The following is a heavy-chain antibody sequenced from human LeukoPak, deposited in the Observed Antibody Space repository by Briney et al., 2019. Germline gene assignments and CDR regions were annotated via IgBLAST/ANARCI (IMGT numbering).Heavy chain of an antibody. CDR2: IYTSGST. Sequence: TLSLTCTVSGGSISSGSYYWSRIRQPAGKGLEWIGRIYTSGSTNYNPSLKSRVTISVDTSKNQFSLKLSSVTAADTAVYYCAREEGPTYYDFWSGYYILDYWGQGTLVTVSS. V-gene: IGHV4-61*02. CDR3: AREEGPTYYDFWSGYYILDY. D-gene: IGHD3-3*01. CDR1: GGSISSGSYY. J-gene: IGHJ4*02.